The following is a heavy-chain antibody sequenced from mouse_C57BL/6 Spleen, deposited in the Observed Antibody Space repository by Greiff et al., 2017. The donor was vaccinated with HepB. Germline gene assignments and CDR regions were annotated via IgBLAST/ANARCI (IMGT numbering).Heavy chain of an antibody. V-gene: IGHV1-15*01. Sequence: QVQLQQSGAALVRPGASVTLSCKASGYTFTDYEMHWVKQTPVRGLEWIGAIDPETGGTAYNQKFKGKAILTADKSSSTAYMELRSLTSEDAAVYYCARRGTAGWYFDGWGTGTTVTVSS. J-gene: IGHJ1*03. CDR2: IDPETGGT. CDR3: ARRGTAGWYFDG. CDR1: GYTFTDYE. D-gene: IGHD1-2*01.